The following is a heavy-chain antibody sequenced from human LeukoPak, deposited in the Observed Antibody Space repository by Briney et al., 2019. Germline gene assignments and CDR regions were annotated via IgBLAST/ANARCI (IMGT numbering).Heavy chain of an antibody. J-gene: IGHJ5*02. V-gene: IGHV3-53*01. CDR2: LFIAGNT. Sequence: GGSLRLSCVASGFTVSTNFMSWVRQAPGKGLEWVSGLFIAGNTNYVDSVKGRFTISRDNSKNTLYLQMNSLRAEDTAVYYCARYSTSYGWLDPWGQGTLVTASS. CDR1: GFTVSTNF. D-gene: IGHD2/OR15-2a*01. CDR3: ARYSTSYGWLDP.